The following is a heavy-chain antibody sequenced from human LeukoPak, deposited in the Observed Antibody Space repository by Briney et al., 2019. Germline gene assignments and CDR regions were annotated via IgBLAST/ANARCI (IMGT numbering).Heavy chain of an antibody. J-gene: IGHJ3*02. CDR3: ARDPRRYYDMSQWDQRRAFDI. V-gene: IGHV1-69*04. Sequence: SVKVSCKASGGTFSNYTISWVRQAPGQGLEWMGRIIPILGIANYAQKFQGRVTITADKSTSTAYMELSSLRSEDTAVYYCARDPRRYYDMSQWDQRRAFDIWGQGTMVTVSS. D-gene: IGHD3-22*01. CDR1: GGTFSNYT. CDR2: IIPILGIA.